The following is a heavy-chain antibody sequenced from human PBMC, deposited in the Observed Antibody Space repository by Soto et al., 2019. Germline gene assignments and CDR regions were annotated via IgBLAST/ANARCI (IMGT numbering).Heavy chain of an antibody. CDR1: GGSISSSSYY. CDR3: ARQGSVFGVVISANYDY. Sequence: QLQLQESGPGLVKPSETLSLTCTVSGGSISSSSYYWGWIRQPPGKGLEWIGSIYYSGSTYYNPSLKSRVTISVDTSKNQFSLKRSSVTAADTAVYYCARQGSVFGVVISANYDYWGQGTLVTVSS. D-gene: IGHD3-3*01. V-gene: IGHV4-39*01. J-gene: IGHJ4*02. CDR2: IYYSGST.